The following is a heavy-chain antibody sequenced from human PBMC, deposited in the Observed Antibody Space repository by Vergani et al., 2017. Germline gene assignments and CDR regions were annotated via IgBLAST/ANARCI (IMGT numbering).Heavy chain of an antibody. J-gene: IGHJ6*03. CDR1: GFTFSSYS. D-gene: IGHD1-26*01. Sequence: EVQLVESGGGLVQPGGSLRLSCAASGFTFSSYSMNWVRQAPGKGLEWVSYISSSSSTIYYADSVKGRFTISRDNAKNSLYLQMNSLRAEDTAVYYCARDSALIVGATTQLRYYYYMDVWGKGTTVTVSS. V-gene: IGHV3-48*04. CDR3: ARDSALIVGATTQLRYYYYMDV. CDR2: ISSSSSTI.